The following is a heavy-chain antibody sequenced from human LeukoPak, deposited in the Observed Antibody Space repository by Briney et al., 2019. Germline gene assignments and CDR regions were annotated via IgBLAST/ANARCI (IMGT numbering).Heavy chain of an antibody. CDR2: IYYTGST. V-gene: IGHV4-61*08. D-gene: IGHD6-6*01. Sequence: PSETLSLTCTVSGDSVSSAGYYWSWIRQPPGKGLEWIGNIYYTGSTNYDPSLKSRVTISVDTSKNQFSLKLSSVTAADTAVYYCARHDPRGEPARLGFFDYWGQGTLVTVSS. CDR1: GDSVSSAGYY. CDR3: ARHDPRGEPARLGFFDY. J-gene: IGHJ4*02.